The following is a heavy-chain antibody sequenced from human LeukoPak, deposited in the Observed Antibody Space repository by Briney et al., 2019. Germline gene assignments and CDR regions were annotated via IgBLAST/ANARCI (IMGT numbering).Heavy chain of an antibody. V-gene: IGHV1-2*02. CDR3: ARVSVLLRLGESSDFDY. D-gene: IGHD3-10*01. J-gene: IGHJ4*02. CDR2: INPNSGGT. CDR1: GYTFTGYY. Sequence: ASVKVSCKASGYTFTGYYMHWVRQAPGQGREWMGWINPNSGGTSYGQKFQGRVAMTRDTSISTADMELSRLRSDDTAVYYCARVSVLLRLGESSDFDYWGQGTLVTVSS.